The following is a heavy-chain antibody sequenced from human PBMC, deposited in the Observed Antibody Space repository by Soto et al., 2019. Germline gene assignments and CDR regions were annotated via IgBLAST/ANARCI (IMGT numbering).Heavy chain of an antibody. Sequence: SETLSLTCTVSGGSISSGGYYWSWILQHPGKGLEWIGYIYYSGSTYYNPSLKSRVTISVDTSKNQFSLKLSSVTAADTAVYYCARDGPRPGYSGYVRWFDPWGQGTLVTVS. CDR2: IYYSGST. V-gene: IGHV4-31*03. D-gene: IGHD5-12*01. J-gene: IGHJ5*02. CDR3: ARDGPRPGYSGYVRWFDP. CDR1: GGSISSGGYY.